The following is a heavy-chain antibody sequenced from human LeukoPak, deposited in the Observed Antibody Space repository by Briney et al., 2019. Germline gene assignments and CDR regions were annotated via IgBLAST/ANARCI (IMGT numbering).Heavy chain of an antibody. Sequence: SETLSLTCTVSGGSISSGSYYWSWIRQPAGKGLEWIGRIYTSGSTNYNPSLKSRVTISVDTSKNQFSLKLSSVTAADTAVYYCARDAIAVAGGFDYWGQGTLVTVSS. CDR2: IYTSGST. J-gene: IGHJ4*02. D-gene: IGHD6-19*01. CDR3: ARDAIAVAGGFDY. V-gene: IGHV4-61*02. CDR1: GGSISSGSYY.